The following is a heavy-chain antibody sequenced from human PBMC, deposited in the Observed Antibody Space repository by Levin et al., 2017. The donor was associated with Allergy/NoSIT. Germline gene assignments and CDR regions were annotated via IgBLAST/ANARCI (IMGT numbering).Heavy chain of an antibody. CDR1: GYTFTGYY. CDR2: INPNSGGT. J-gene: IGHJ3*02. CDR3: ARGLWFGELSNDAFDI. V-gene: IGHV1-2*02. D-gene: IGHD3-10*01. Sequence: ASVKVSCKASGYTFTGYYMHWVRQAPGQGLEWMGWINPNSGGTNYAQKFQGRVTMTRDTSISTAYMELSRLRSDDTAVYYCARGLWFGELSNDAFDIWGQGTMVTVSS.